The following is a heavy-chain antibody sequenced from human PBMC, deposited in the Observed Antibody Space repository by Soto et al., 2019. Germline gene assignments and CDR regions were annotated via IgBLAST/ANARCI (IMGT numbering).Heavy chain of an antibody. J-gene: IGHJ4*02. CDR2: MNPNSGNT. Sequence: ASVKVSCKASGYTFTSYDINWVRQATGQGLEWMGWMNPNSGNTGYAQKFQGRVTMTRNTSISTAYMELSSLRSEDTAVYYCARAHYAILTGYHYWGQATLVTVSS. CDR1: GYTFTSYD. V-gene: IGHV1-8*01. CDR3: ARAHYAILTGYHY. D-gene: IGHD3-9*01.